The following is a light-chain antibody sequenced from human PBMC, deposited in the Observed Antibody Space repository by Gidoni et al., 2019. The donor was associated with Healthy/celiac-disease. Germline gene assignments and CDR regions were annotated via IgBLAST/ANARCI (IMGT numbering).Light chain of an antibody. CDR3: QQYNSYPYT. CDR1: PSISSW. Sequence: DIQMTQSPSTLSASVGDRVTITCRASPSISSWLAWYQQKPGKAPKLLIYKASSLESGVPSRFRGSGSGTEFTLTISSLQPDDFATYYCQQYNSYPYTFGQGTKLEIK. J-gene: IGKJ2*01. V-gene: IGKV1-5*03. CDR2: KAS.